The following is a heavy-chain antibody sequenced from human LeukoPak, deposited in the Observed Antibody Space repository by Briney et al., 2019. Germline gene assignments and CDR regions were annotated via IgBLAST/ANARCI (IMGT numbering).Heavy chain of an antibody. J-gene: IGHJ4*02. CDR3: ARGVATKSTVSDY. D-gene: IGHD5-12*01. Sequence: GGSLRLSCSASGFTFSSFWMHWVRQAPGKGLFWVSRLNSDGSITNYADSVKGRFTISRDNAKNTLYLQMNSLRAEDTAVYYCARGVATKSTVSDYWGQGTLVTVSS. CDR2: LNSDGSIT. CDR1: GFTFSSFW. V-gene: IGHV3-74*01.